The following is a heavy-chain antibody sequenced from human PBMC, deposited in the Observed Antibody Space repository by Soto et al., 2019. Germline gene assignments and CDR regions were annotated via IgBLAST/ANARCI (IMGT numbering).Heavy chain of an antibody. CDR1: GFSISSNY. J-gene: IGHJ6*02. CDR2: TFSGGNT. CDR3: TRKPPSAIQGWAFGMDV. Sequence: ELQLVETGGGLIQTGGSLRLSCTASGFSISSNYIAWVRQPPGKGLEWVSTTFSGGNTEYAAAVKGRCIISRENYKNTLYLQMDNLRVEDTAVYYCTRKPPSAIQGWAFGMDVWGQGTTVSVSS. V-gene: IGHV3-53*02. D-gene: IGHD2-21*01.